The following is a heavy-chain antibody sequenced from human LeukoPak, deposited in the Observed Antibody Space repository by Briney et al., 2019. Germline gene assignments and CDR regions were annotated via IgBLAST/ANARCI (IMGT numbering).Heavy chain of an antibody. D-gene: IGHD2-8*01. Sequence: GGSLRLSCAASGFTFSNAWMTWVRQAPGKGLEWVGRIGSKTDGGTADYAAPVKGRFTISRDDSKNTLYLQMNSLKTEDTAVYYCSTWCNNDDCWGQGSLVTVSS. J-gene: IGHJ4*02. V-gene: IGHV3-15*04. CDR2: IGSKTDGGTA. CDR1: GFTFSNAW. CDR3: STWCNNDDC.